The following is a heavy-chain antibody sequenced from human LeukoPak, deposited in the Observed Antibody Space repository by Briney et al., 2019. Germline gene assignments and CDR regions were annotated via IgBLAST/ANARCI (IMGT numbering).Heavy chain of an antibody. J-gene: IGHJ6*04. CDR2: INQDGRGR. Sequence: GGPLRLSCAASGFTFSDNWMTWVRQAPGKGLEWVANINQDGRGRYYVDSVQGRFIISRDNAQNSVHLQMNSLRAEDTAVYYCATRYCSIAACRASSYKCMDDWGKGTTVIVSS. D-gene: IGHD2-2*01. CDR1: GFTFSDNW. CDR3: ATRYCSIAACRASSYKCMDD. V-gene: IGHV3-7*01.